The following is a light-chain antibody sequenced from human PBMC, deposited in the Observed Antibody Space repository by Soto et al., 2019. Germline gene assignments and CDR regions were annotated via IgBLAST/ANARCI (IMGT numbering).Light chain of an antibody. CDR3: SSYTRSNTDV. CDR1: SSDVGGYNF. V-gene: IGLV2-14*03. CDR2: DVS. J-gene: IGLJ1*01. Sequence: QSALTQPASVSGSPGQSITISCTGTSSDVGGYNFVSWYQQHPGKAPKFMIYDVSNRPSGVSNRFSGSKSGNTASLTISGLQAEDEADYYCSSYTRSNTDVFGTGTKVTVL.